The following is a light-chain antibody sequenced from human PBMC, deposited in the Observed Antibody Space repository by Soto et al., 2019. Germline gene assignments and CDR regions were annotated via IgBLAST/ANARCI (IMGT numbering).Light chain of an antibody. J-gene: IGLJ1*01. CDR1: SSNIGAGYE. V-gene: IGLV1-40*01. CDR3: QSYGSSLSGYV. Sequence: QSVLTQPPSVSEAPGQRVTISCTESSSNIGAGYEAHWYQQVPGTAPKLLIYENNNRPSGVPDRFSGSKSGTSASLAITGLQAEDEAEYYCQSYGSSLSGYVFGTGTKLTVL. CDR2: ENN.